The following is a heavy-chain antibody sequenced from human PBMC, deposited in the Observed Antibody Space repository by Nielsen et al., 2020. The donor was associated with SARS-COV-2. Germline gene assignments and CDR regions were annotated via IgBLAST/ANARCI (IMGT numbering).Heavy chain of an antibody. J-gene: IGHJ6*02. D-gene: IGHD2-2*01. V-gene: IGHV1-3*01. Sequence: ASVKVSCKASGYTFTDYALHWVRQAPGQRLEWMGRINAGNGNTKYSENFQGRVTISADESTSTAYVELSSLRSEDTALYFCARAGIPAAHYEYYYGLDVWGQGTTVTVSS. CDR3: ARAGIPAAHYEYYYGLDV. CDR1: GYTFTDYA. CDR2: INAGNGNT.